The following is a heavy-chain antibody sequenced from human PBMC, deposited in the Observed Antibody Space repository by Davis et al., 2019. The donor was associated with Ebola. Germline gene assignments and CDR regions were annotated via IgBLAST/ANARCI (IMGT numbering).Heavy chain of an antibody. D-gene: IGHD4-11*01. CDR2: ISSGGGNT. J-gene: IGHJ4*02. CDR1: GFTSARYA. V-gene: IGHV3-23*01. Sequence: PGGSLRLSCEVSGFTSARYAMSRVRQAPGKGLEWVSGISSGGGNTYLADSVKGRFTISRDNSKNTLYLQMDRLRVEDTAVYYCGITDYSSPEYWGQGTLVTVSS. CDR3: GITDYSSPEY.